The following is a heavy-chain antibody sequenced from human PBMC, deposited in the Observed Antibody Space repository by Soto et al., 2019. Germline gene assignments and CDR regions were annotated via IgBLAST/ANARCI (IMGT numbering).Heavy chain of an antibody. V-gene: IGHV2-26*01. Sequence: QVTLKESGPVLVKPTETLTLTCTVSGFSLSNARMGVSWIRPPPGKALDWLAHIFSNDEKSYITSLKCRLTIYKDTSKRHVVLTMTNMDPVDTATYYCARIRYQLLSGMYVWGQGTTVTVSS. CDR1: GFSLSNARMG. CDR3: ARIRYQLLSGMYV. CDR2: IFSNDEK. J-gene: IGHJ6*02. D-gene: IGHD2-2*01.